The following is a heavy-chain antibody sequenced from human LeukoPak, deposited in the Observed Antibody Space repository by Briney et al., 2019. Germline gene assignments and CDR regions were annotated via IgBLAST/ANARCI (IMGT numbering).Heavy chain of an antibody. J-gene: IGHJ4*02. V-gene: IGHV3-7*01. CDR3: TRTLAARSFYFDY. Sequence: GGSLRLSCAASVFSFSTYWMSWVRQAPGKGLEWVANINQDGTERYLVDSVKGRFTISRDNGKNSVFLQMNSLRDEDTAVSYCTRTLAARSFYFDYWGRGTLVTVSS. CDR2: INQDGTER. D-gene: IGHD3-10*01. CDR1: VFSFSTYW.